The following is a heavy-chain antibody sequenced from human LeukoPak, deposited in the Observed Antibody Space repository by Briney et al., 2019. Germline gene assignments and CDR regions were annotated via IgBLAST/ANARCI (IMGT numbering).Heavy chain of an antibody. CDR2: INWNGGST. D-gene: IGHD3-3*01. Sequence: GGXLRLSCAASGFTFDDYGMRWVRQAPGKGLEWVSGINWNGGSTVYADSVKGRFTISRDNAKNSLYMQMNSLRAEDTALYYCARDRGTYYDFWSGYPDYWGQGTLVTVSS. J-gene: IGHJ4*02. V-gene: IGHV3-20*04. CDR3: ARDRGTYYDFWSGYPDY. CDR1: GFTFDDYG.